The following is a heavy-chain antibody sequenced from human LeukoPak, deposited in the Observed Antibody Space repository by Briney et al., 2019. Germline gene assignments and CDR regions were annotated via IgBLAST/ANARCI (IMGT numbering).Heavy chain of an antibody. D-gene: IGHD2-2*01. J-gene: IGHJ3*02. CDR1: RFNFGTYA. CDR3: ARGDPVLGYCSSTSCHGAFDI. V-gene: IGHV3-30-3*01. Sequence: GISLRLSCAASRFNFGTYAMHWVRQAPGKGLEWVAVITYDGTNKYYADSVKGRLSISRDNSKNTLYLQMNSLRAEDTAVYYCARGDPVLGYCSSTSCHGAFDIWGQGTMVTVSS. CDR2: ITYDGTNK.